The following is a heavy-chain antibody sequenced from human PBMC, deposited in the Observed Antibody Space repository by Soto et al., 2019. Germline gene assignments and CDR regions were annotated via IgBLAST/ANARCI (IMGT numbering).Heavy chain of an antibody. V-gene: IGHV1-18*01. D-gene: IGHD4-4*01. Sequence: ASVKVSCKASGYTFTSYGISWVRQAPGQGLECMGWISGYNGNTDYAQNLQGRVTMTTDTSTSTAYMELRGLRSDDTAVYYCAREGPKYSKGDAFDIWGQGTMVTVSS. CDR1: GYTFTSYG. CDR2: ISGYNGNT. J-gene: IGHJ3*02. CDR3: AREGPKYSKGDAFDI.